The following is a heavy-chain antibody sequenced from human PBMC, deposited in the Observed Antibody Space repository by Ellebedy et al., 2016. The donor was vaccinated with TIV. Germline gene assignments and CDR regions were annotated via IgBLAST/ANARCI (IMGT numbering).Heavy chain of an antibody. J-gene: IGHJ5*02. Sequence: ASVKVSXXASGYTFTSYGISWVRQAPGQGLEWMGWISAYNGNTNYAQKLQGRVTMTTDTSTSTAYMELRSLRSDDTAVYYCAREVGVAGPGGNWFDPWGQGTLVTVSS. CDR3: AREVGVAGPGGNWFDP. CDR1: GYTFTSYG. CDR2: ISAYNGNT. D-gene: IGHD6-19*01. V-gene: IGHV1-18*04.